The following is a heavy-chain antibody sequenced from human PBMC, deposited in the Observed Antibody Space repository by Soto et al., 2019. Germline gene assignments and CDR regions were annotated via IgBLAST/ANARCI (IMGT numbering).Heavy chain of an antibody. D-gene: IGHD1-7*01. J-gene: IGHJ5*02. CDR2: IYHSGST. CDR1: GGSISSSNW. Sequence: QVQLQESGPGLVKPSGTLSLTCAVSGGSISSSNWWSWVRQPPGKGLEWIGEIYHSGSTNYNPSLKGRVTISVDKSKNQFSLKLSSVTAADPAVYYCARKYNWNYIGGWFDPWGQGTLVTVSS. V-gene: IGHV4-4*02. CDR3: ARKYNWNYIGGWFDP.